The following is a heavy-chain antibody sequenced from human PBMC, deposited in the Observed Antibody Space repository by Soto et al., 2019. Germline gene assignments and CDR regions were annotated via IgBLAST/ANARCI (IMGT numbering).Heavy chain of an antibody. J-gene: IGHJ6*03. D-gene: IGHD2-2*01. CDR3: ARRGVNVVVADGSYYNNYMDV. V-gene: IGHV4-39*01. Sequence: SETLSLTCAVSGGPFSSGSYSWAWIRQPPGKGLEWIGTIYYSGATYYNPSLKSRVTISVDTSKNQYSLRLSSVTAADSAVYYCARRGVNVVVADGSYYNNYMDVWGKGTTVTVSS. CDR2: IYYSGAT. CDR1: GGPFSSGSYS.